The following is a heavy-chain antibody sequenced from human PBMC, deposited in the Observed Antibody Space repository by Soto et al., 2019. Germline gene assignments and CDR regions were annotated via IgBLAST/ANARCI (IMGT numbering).Heavy chain of an antibody. J-gene: IGHJ4*02. D-gene: IGHD3-9*01. CDR1: GFTFSSYD. CDR3: ARAIDYDILTGYPAPPDY. V-gene: IGHV3-13*04. CDR2: IGTAGDT. Sequence: EVQLVESGGGLVQPGGSLRLSCAASGFTFSSYDMHWVRQATGKGLEWGSAIGTAGDTYYPGSVKGRFTISRENAKNSLYLQMNSLRAGDTAVYYCARAIDYDILTGYPAPPDYWGQGTLVTVSS.